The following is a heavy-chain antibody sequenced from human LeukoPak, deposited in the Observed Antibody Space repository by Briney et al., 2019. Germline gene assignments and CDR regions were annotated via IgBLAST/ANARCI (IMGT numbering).Heavy chain of an antibody. CDR1: GFAFSTLW. V-gene: IGHV3-7*03. J-gene: IGHJ4*02. CDR2: IKQGGNEK. Sequence: PGGSLRLSCAASGFAFSTLWMSWVRLAPGKGLEWVANIKQGGNEKYYVDSVKGRFTISRDISKNTLYLQMSSLRAEDTAVYYCARRAGGYSHPYDYWGQGVLVTVSS. CDR3: ARRAGGYSHPYDY. D-gene: IGHD4-23*01.